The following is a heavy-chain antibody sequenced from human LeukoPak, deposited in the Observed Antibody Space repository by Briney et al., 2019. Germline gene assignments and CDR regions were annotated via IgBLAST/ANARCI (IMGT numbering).Heavy chain of an antibody. D-gene: IGHD6-13*01. CDR1: GLTFSSYA. J-gene: IGHJ4*02. Sequence: GGSLRLSCITSGLTFSSYAMHWVRQAPGKGLEWVAVISYDGSNKYYAGSVKGRFTISRDNSKNTLYLQMNSLRAEDTAVYYCARDGGYSSSWYDFDYWGQGTLVTVSS. V-gene: IGHV3-30*04. CDR3: ARDGGYSSSWYDFDY. CDR2: ISYDGSNK.